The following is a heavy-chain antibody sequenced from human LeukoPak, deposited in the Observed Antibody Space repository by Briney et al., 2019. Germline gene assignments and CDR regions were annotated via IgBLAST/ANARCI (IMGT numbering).Heavy chain of an antibody. D-gene: IGHD1-14*01. V-gene: IGHV3-23*01. CDR1: GFTLSNYA. J-gene: IGHJ4*02. CDR3: AKEAVRKFDFHY. Sequence: GGSLRLSYAASGFTLSNYAMSWVRQTPGKGLEWVSSISAGGGGSYYADSVKGRFTISRDNSKNTLYLQMNSLRAEDTAVYYCAKEAVRKFDFHYWGQGTLVTVSS. CDR2: ISAGGGGS.